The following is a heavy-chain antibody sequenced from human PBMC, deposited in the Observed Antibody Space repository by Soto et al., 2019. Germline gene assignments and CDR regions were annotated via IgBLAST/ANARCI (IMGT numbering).Heavy chain of an antibody. D-gene: IGHD6-19*01. CDR1: GDSVSSNSAA. CDR3: AGQHQWLDS. J-gene: IGHJ4*02. Sequence: SQTLSLTCVISGDSVSSNSAAWNWIRQSPSRGLEWLGRTYYRSKWHNDYAISVKSRIAIRPDTSRNQFSLQLNSVTPEDTAVYYCAGQHQWLDSWGQGTLVTVSS. V-gene: IGHV6-1*01. CDR2: TYYRSKWHN.